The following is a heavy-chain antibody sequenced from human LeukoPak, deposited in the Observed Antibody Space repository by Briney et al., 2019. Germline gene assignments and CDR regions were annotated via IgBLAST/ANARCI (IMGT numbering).Heavy chain of an antibody. CDR2: IYYSGST. D-gene: IGHD3-16*02. V-gene: IGHV4-30-4*08. Sequence: LRLSCAASGFTFSSYAMSWIRQPPGKGLEWIGYIYYSGSTDYNPSLKSRVTISVDTSKKQFSLKLSSVTAADTAVYYCARADYDYVWGSYRYYYFDYWGQGTLVTVSS. CDR1: GFTFSSYA. J-gene: IGHJ4*02. CDR3: ARADYDYVWGSYRYYYFDY.